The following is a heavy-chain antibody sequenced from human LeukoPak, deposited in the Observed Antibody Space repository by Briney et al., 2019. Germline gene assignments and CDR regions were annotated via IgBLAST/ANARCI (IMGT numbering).Heavy chain of an antibody. Sequence: GESLKISCKGSGYSFTSYWISWVRQMPGKGLEWIGRIDPSDSYTNYSPSFQGHVTISADKSISTAYLQWSSLKASDTAMYYCARIREGFGEFDYWGQGTLVTVSS. CDR3: ARIREGFGEFDY. CDR1: GYSFTSYW. V-gene: IGHV5-10-1*01. CDR2: IDPSDSYT. D-gene: IGHD3-10*01. J-gene: IGHJ4*02.